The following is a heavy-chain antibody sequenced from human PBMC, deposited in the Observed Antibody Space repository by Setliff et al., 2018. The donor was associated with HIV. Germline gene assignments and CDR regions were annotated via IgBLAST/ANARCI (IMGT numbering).Heavy chain of an antibody. Sequence: ASVKVSCKVSGYTLTELSMHWVRQAPGKGLEWMGGFDPEDGETIYAQKFQGRVTMTSDTSTTTAYMELSSLRSEDTAVYYCARDTKPQWELRHYFDYWGQGTLVTVSS. CDR1: GYTLTELS. CDR2: FDPEDGET. J-gene: IGHJ4*02. V-gene: IGHV1-24*01. D-gene: IGHD1-26*01. CDR3: ARDTKPQWELRHYFDY.